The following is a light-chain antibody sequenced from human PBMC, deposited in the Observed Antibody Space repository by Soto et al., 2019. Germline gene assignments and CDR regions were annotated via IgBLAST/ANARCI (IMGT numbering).Light chain of an antibody. Sequence: DVVMTQSPLSLPVTLGQPPSIACRSSQILVHSDGNTYLNWCQQRPGQSARSLIYKVSNRESGVPDIFSGSESGSDFILIISRVEAEDVGVYYCMQGTRWPYTVGQGTKLEFK. V-gene: IGKV2-30*02. CDR1: QILVHSDGNTY. J-gene: IGKJ2*01. CDR3: MQGTRWPYT. CDR2: KVS.